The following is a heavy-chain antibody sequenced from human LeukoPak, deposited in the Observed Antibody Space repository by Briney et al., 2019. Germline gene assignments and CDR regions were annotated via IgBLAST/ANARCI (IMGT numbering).Heavy chain of an antibody. CDR2: IYSGGST. V-gene: IGHV3-53*04. CDR1: GFTVSSNY. CDR3: ARLVVLSYLDYFDY. Sequence: GGSLRLSCAASGFTVSSNYMSWVRQAPGKGLEWVSVIYSGGSTYYADSVKGRFTISRHNSRNTLYLQMNSLRAEDTAVYYCARLVVLSYLDYFDYWGQGTLVTVSS. D-gene: IGHD2-8*01. J-gene: IGHJ4*02.